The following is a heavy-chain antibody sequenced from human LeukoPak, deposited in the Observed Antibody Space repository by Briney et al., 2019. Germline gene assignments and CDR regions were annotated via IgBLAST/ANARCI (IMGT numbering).Heavy chain of an antibody. Sequence: PSETLSLTCTVSGGSISSSSYYWGWIRQPPGKGLEWIGSIYYSGSTYYNPSLKSRVTISVDTSKNQFSLKLSSVTAADTAVYYCARLRGASDDYGNYYYYYMDVWGKGTTVTISS. CDR1: GGSISSSSYY. V-gene: IGHV4-39*07. CDR2: IYYSGST. D-gene: IGHD4-17*01. J-gene: IGHJ6*03. CDR3: ARLRGASDDYGNYYYYYMDV.